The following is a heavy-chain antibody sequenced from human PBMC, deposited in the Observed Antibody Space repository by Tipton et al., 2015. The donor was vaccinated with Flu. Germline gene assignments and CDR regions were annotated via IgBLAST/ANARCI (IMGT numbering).Heavy chain of an antibody. D-gene: IGHD6-13*01. CDR1: GGSVSGGSFY. Sequence: TLSLTCTVSGGSVSGGSFYWSWIRQPAGKGLEWIGRIHNSGSTNYSPSLRSRVTLSIDTSKNQSSLSLSSVTAADTAVYYCARDYSSMWHGGFDYGLDVRGQGTTVTVPS. J-gene: IGHJ6*02. CDR3: ARDYSSMWHGGFDYGLDV. V-gene: IGHV4-61*02. CDR2: IHNSGST.